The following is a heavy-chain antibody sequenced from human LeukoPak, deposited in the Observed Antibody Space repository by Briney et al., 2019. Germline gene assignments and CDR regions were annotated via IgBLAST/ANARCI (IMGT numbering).Heavy chain of an antibody. CDR2: IYYSGST. CDR1: GGSISSSSYY. D-gene: IGHD5-18*01. CDR3: ARDAYSYGYAFDI. V-gene: IGHV4-39*07. Sequence: PSETLSLTCTVSGGSISSSSYYWGWIRQPPGKGLEWIGSIYYSGSTYYNPSLKSRVTISVDTSKNQFSLKLSSVTAADTAVYYCARDAYSYGYAFDIWGQGTMVTVSS. J-gene: IGHJ3*02.